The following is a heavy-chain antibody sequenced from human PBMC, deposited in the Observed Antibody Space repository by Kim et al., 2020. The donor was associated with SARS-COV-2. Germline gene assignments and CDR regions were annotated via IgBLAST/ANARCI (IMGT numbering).Heavy chain of an antibody. V-gene: IGHV3-53*04. J-gene: IGHJ6*02. CDR3: ARGIAVATYYYYGMDV. Sequence: SWKGRFAISRHNSKNTLYLQMNSLRAEDTAVYYCARGIAVATYYYYGMDVWGQGTTVTVSS. D-gene: IGHD6-19*01.